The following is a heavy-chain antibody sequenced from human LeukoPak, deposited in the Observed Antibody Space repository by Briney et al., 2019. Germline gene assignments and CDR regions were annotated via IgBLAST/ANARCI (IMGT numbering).Heavy chain of an antibody. V-gene: IGHV4-38-2*01. CDR1: GFSISSDYY. CDR3: ARRNAFDI. Sequence: SETLSLTCAVSGFSISSDYYWCCIRQPPGKGLEWIGSIYHSGSTYYNPSRKSRVTISGDTSKNQFSLKQTSVTAADTAVYYCARRNAFDIWGQGTMVTVSS. CDR2: IYHSGST. J-gene: IGHJ3*02.